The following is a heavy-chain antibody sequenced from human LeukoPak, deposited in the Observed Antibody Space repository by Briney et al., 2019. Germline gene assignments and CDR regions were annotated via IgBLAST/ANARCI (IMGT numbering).Heavy chain of an antibody. CDR1: GFTFSSYA. V-gene: IGHV3-23*01. D-gene: IGHD3-10*01. CDR3: AKDRTGGLRVVRRGAFDI. J-gene: IGHJ3*02. CDR2: ISGSGGST. Sequence: PGGSLRLSCAASGFTFSSYAMSWVRQAPGKGLEWVSAISGSGGSTYCADSVKGRFTISRDNSKNTLYLKMNSLRAEDTAVYYCAKDRTGGLRVVRRGAFDIWGQGTMVTVSS.